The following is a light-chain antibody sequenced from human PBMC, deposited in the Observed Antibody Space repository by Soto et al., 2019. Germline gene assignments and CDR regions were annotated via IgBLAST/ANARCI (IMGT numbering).Light chain of an antibody. Sequence: EIVMTQSPATLSVSPVERATLSCRSSQSLSNSELAWYQQKPGQAPRLLIYDASSRATDIPARFSGSGSGTDFTLTISSLEPEDFALYYCQHQNNWLWTFGQGTKVDIK. CDR3: QHQNNWLWT. CDR1: QSLSNSE. J-gene: IGKJ1*01. CDR2: DAS. V-gene: IGKV3D-20*02.